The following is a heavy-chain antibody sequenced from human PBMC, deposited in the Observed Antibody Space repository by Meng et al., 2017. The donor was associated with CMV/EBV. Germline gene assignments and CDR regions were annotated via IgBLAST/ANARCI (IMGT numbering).Heavy chain of an antibody. V-gene: IGHV4-39*01. CDR2: IYYSGST. CDR1: GGSISSSSYY. D-gene: IGHD6-6*01. CDR3: ARGLAARRFDP. Sequence: SETLSLTCTVSGGSISSSSYYWGGIRQPPGEGLEWIGSIYYSGSTYYNPSLKSRVTISVDTSKNQFSLKLSSVTAADTAVYYCARGLAARRFDPWGQGTLVTVSS. J-gene: IGHJ5*02.